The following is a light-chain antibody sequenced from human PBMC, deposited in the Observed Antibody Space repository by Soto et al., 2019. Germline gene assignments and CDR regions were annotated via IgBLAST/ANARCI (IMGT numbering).Light chain of an antibody. V-gene: IGKV1-5*01. J-gene: IGKJ5*01. CDR2: DVS. CDR1: QSINAW. Sequence: IQMTQAPSTIATSVCNTVTSTCRASQSINAWLAWYQQKPGKAPKLLIYDVSTLDSGVPSRFSGSASGTEFTLTISYLESDDFATYYRQQYHRYSTFGQGTRLEIK. CDR3: QQYHRYST.